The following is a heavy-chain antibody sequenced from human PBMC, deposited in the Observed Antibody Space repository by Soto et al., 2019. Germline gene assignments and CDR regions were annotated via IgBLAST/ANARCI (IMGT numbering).Heavy chain of an antibody. CDR3: ARDIARGDSEGSYFDH. Sequence: QVQLVQSGAEVKKPGASVKVSCKASGYTFTSYGISWVRQAPGQGLEWMGWISADDGNRNYAKSLQGRVTMTTDTSTSTAYMELRGLRSDDTAVFYCARDIARGDSEGSYFDHWGQGTLVTVSS. CDR2: ISADDGNR. D-gene: IGHD2-21*02. CDR1: GYTFTSYG. V-gene: IGHV1-18*01. J-gene: IGHJ4*02.